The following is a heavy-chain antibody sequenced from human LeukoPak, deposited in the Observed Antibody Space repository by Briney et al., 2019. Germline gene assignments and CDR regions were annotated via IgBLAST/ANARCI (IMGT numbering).Heavy chain of an antibody. CDR1: GYSISSGYY. J-gene: IGHJ4*02. V-gene: IGHV4-38-2*02. CDR3: ARGKSRGSHIDY. Sequence: SETLSLTCTVSGYSISSGYYWGWIRQPPGKGLEWIGSIYHSGSTYYNTSLKSRVTISVDTSKNQFSLKLRSVTAADTAVYYCARGKSRGSHIDYWGQGTLVTVSS. D-gene: IGHD1-26*01. CDR2: IYHSGST.